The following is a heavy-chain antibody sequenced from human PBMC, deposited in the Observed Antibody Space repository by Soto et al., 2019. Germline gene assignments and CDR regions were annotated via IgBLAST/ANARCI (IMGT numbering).Heavy chain of an antibody. CDR1: GFTFSSYW. CDR2: INGDGTTT. J-gene: IGHJ4*01. D-gene: IGHD4-17*01. CDR3: VRDLSVTTKFDY. V-gene: IGHV3-74*01. Sequence: GGSLRLSCAASGFTFSSYWMHRVRQAPGKGLVWVSRINGDGTTTGYADFVKGRFSISRDSAKNTLYLQLNSLRAEDTAVYYCVRDLSVTTKFDYWGHGTLVTLSS.